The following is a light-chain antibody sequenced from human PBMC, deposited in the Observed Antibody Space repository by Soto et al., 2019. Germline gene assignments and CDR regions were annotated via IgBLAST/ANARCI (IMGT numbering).Light chain of an antibody. CDR3: QQYGSSLIT. J-gene: IGKJ5*01. CDR1: QSVSSSY. Sequence: EIVLTQSPGTVSLSPGERATLSCRASQSVSSSYLAWYQQKPGQAPRLLIYGASSRATGIPDRFSGSGSGTEFTLTISSLESEDFAVYYCQQYGSSLITFGQGTRLEIK. CDR2: GAS. V-gene: IGKV3-20*01.